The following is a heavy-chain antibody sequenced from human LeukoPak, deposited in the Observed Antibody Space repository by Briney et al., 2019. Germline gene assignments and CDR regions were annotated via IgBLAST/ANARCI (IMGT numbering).Heavy chain of an antibody. V-gene: IGHV3-21*01. CDR3: ARHGDGFYHGMDV. D-gene: IGHD4-17*01. Sequence: PGGSLRLSCAASDFTFSRYGMNWFRQAPGEGLEWVSSISSGGHNIFYADPVKGRFTISRDNAKNSLYLQMNSLRVEDTAVYYCARHGDGFYHGMDVWGQGTTVTVSS. CDR1: DFTFSRYG. J-gene: IGHJ6*01. CDR2: ISSGGHNI.